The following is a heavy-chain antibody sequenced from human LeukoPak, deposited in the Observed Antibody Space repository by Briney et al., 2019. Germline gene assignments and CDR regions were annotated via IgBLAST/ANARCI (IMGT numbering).Heavy chain of an antibody. CDR1: GGSISSGGYY. CDR3: ARNLYGGNLNYFDY. CDR2: IYHSGST. V-gene: IGHV4-31*03. Sequence: SETLSLTCTVSGGSISSGGYYWSWIRQHPGKGLEWIGYIYHSGSTYYNPSLKSRLTISVDTSENHFSLNLSSVTAADTAVYYCARNLYGGNLNYFDYWGQGTLVTVSS. J-gene: IGHJ4*02. D-gene: IGHD4-23*01.